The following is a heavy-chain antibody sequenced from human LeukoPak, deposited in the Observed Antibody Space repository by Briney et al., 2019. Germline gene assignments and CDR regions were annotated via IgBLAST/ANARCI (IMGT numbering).Heavy chain of an antibody. CDR2: IYTSGST. D-gene: IGHD5-24*01. CDR1: GRSISSGCYY. CDR3: TRDESDGYKLGAYAFDI. V-gene: IGHV4-61*02. J-gene: IGHJ3*02. Sequence: SETLSLTCTVSGRSISSGCYYWSWLRPPAGKGLEWIRRIYTSGSTNYNPSLKRRGTISVDTSMNQYSLKLTSVTDAHTAMYDYTRDESDGYKLGAYAFDIWGQGTMVTVSS.